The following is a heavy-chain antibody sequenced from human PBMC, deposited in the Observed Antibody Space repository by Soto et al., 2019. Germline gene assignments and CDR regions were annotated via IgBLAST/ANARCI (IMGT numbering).Heavy chain of an antibody. CDR3: LRGRLYYYDRCDV. J-gene: IGHJ4*02. D-gene: IGHD3-9*01. Sequence: GWSLRLSCAASGFTFRTYWVHWVRQVPGKGLVWVSRINIDGTTTTYADSVKGRFTISRDNTKNTVSLQMNSLRAEDTAVYYCLRGRLYYYDRCDVWGQGIVVTVFS. CDR1: GFTFRTYW. CDR2: INIDGTTT. V-gene: IGHV3-74*01.